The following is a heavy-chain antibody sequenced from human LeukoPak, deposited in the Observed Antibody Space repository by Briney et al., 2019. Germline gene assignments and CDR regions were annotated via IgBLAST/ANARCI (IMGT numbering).Heavy chain of an antibody. J-gene: IGHJ4*02. CDR3: TRERKSGIAAFDY. D-gene: IGHD6-13*01. CDR2: IRYDGINK. CDR1: GFTFSSYG. V-gene: IGHV3-33*01. Sequence: GRSLRLSCAASGFTFSSYGMHWVRQAPGKGLEWVAVIRYDGINKFHADSVRGRFTISRDNSKNTVYLQMNSLRAEDTAVYYCTRERKSGIAAFDYWGQGTLVTVSS.